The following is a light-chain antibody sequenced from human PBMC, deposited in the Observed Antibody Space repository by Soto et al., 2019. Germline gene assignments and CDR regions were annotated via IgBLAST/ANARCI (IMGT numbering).Light chain of an antibody. CDR3: QTGGAGSP. V-gene: IGLV4-69*01. J-gene: IGLJ2*01. CDR2: LNSDGSH. CDR1: SEHSNYA. Sequence: QLVLTQSPSASASLGASVRLTCTLSSEHSNYAIAWHQQQPEKGPRYLMKLNSDGSHSKGDGIPDRFSGSSSGAERYLTISSLQSEDEADYYCQTGGAGSPFGGGTKLTVL.